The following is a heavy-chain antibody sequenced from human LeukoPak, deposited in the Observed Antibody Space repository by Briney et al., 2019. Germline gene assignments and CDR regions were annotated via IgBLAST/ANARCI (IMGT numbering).Heavy chain of an antibody. Sequence: ASVKVSCKASGDTFTSYDVNWVRQATGQGLEWLGILNPSGGSTTYAQKFQGRVIMTRDTSTSTVYMELSSLRSDDTAVYYCARFVRFYYGSDYYYYMDVWDKGTTVTISS. V-gene: IGHV1-46*01. CDR3: ARFVRFYYGSDYYYYMDV. CDR2: LNPSGGST. CDR1: GDTFTSYD. J-gene: IGHJ6*03. D-gene: IGHD3-10*01.